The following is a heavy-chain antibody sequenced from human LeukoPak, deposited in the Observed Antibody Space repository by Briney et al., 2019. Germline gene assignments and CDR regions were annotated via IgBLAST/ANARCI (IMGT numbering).Heavy chain of an antibody. CDR3: ARQNDYGDYRPFDI. CDR2: IYYSGST. CDR1: GGSISSGDYY. D-gene: IGHD4-17*01. J-gene: IGHJ3*02. Sequence: SEILSLTCTVSGGSISSGDYYWSWIRQPPGKGLEWIGYIYYSGSTYYNPSLKSRVTISVDTSKNQFSLKLSSVTAADTAVYYCARQNDYGDYRPFDIWGQGTMVTVSS. V-gene: IGHV4-30-4*01.